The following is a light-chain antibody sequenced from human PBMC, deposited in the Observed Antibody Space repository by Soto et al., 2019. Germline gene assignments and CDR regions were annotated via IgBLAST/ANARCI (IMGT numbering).Light chain of an antibody. J-gene: IGLJ2*01. Sequence: QSALTQPDSVSGSPGQSITISCTGTSSDVGCYNYVSWYQQHPGKAPKLMIYDVSNRPSGVSNRFSGSKSGNTASLTISGLQAEDEADYYCSSYTSSSTLVFGGGTKLTVL. CDR2: DVS. CDR1: SSDVGCYNY. CDR3: SSYTSSSTLV. V-gene: IGLV2-14*01.